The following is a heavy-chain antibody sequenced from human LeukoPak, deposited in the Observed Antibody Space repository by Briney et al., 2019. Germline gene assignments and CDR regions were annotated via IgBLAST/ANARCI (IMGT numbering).Heavy chain of an antibody. D-gene: IGHD3-10*01. V-gene: IGHV4-59*12. CDR3: ARESRGVTMVRGDDAFDI. CDR1: GGSINNYY. CDR2: ICFSGST. Sequence: PSETLSLTCTVSGGSINNYYWSWIRQPPGKGLEWIGYICFSGSTSYKPSLKSRVTISLDTSKNQFSLKLSSVTAADTAVYYCARESRGVTMVRGDDAFDIWGQGTMVTVSS. J-gene: IGHJ3*02.